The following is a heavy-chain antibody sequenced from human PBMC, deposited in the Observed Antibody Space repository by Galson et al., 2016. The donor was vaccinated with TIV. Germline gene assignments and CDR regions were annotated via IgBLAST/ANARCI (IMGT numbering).Heavy chain of an antibody. CDR1: GGSINSDLYY. Sequence: LSLTCTVSGGSINSDLYYWAWIRQPPGEGLEWIATIYYTGSTYYNPSLKSRVSISMDTPKNQFSLKLSSVTAADTAVYYCARRTHYDSSGYSDAFDIWGQGTMVPVSS. J-gene: IGHJ3*02. D-gene: IGHD3-22*01. CDR3: ARRTHYDSSGYSDAFDI. V-gene: IGHV4-39*01. CDR2: IYYTGST.